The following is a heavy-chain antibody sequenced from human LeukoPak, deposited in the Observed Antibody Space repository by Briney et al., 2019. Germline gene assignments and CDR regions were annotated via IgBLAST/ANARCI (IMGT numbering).Heavy chain of an antibody. CDR2: IYSGGTT. D-gene: IGHD2-15*01. CDR1: GFTFSNHA. V-gene: IGHV3-53*01. CDR3: ARGYCSGGGCSPDYFDY. J-gene: IGHJ4*02. Sequence: PGESLRLSCAASGFTFSNHAMSWVRQAPGKGLEWVSIIYSGGTTYYADSVKGRVTISRDNSKNTLYLQMNSLRAEDTAVYYCARGYCSGGGCSPDYFDYWGQGTLVTVSS.